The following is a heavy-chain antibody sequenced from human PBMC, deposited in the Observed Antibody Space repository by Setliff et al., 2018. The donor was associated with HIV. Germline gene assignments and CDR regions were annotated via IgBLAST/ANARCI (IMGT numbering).Heavy chain of an antibody. D-gene: IGHD3-22*01. CDR2: SDYNGRT. Sequence: PSETLSLTCTVSGGSISTGGYYWSWIRQQPGKGLEWIGYSDYNGRTYYNPSLKSRVTISVDTSKNQFSLKLSSVTAADTAVYYCARRDRSGFYYWYFDLWGRGTLVTV. V-gene: IGHV4-31*03. CDR1: GGSISTGGYY. J-gene: IGHJ2*01. CDR3: ARRDRSGFYYWYFDL.